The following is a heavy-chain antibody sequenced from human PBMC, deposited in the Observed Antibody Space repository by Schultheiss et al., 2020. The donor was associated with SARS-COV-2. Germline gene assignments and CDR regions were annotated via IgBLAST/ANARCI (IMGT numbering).Heavy chain of an antibody. V-gene: IGHV4-59*12. D-gene: IGHD2-2*01. CDR3: ARGVWDIVVVGYYMDV. CDR2: ISYSGIT. J-gene: IGHJ6*03. CDR1: GGSISSYY. Sequence: SETLSLTCTVSGGSISSYYWSWIRQPPEKGLEWIGYISYSGITNYNPSLKSRVTISVDTSKIQFSLKLSSVTAADTAVYYCARGVWDIVVVGYYMDVWGKGTTVTVSS.